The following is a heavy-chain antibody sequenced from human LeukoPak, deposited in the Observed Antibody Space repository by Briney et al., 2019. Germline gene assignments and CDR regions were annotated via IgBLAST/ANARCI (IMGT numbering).Heavy chain of an antibody. V-gene: IGHV1-2*06. CDR2: INPNSGGT. CDR1: GYTFTGYS. Sequence: ASVKVSCKASGYTFTGYSMHWVRQAPGQGLEWMVRINPNSGGTQYAQKFQGRVTMTSDSSIITVYMELSSLRSDDTAIYYCARDRAFRGGGFHPWGQGTLVTVSS. CDR3: ARDRAFRGGGFHP. J-gene: IGHJ5*02. D-gene: IGHD3-10*01.